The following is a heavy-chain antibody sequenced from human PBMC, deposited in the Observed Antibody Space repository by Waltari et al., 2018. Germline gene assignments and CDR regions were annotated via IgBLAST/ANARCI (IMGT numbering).Heavy chain of an antibody. V-gene: IGHV4-4*02. D-gene: IGHD2-15*01. Sequence: NLGNWVRQSPGTGLEGIGQGHDSGKTNYNPSFAGRVTVSFDTSTYHVALKMTSATAADTALYYCARDRGRGLYLDTWGQGILVTVSP. CDR2: GHDSGKT. J-gene: IGHJ4*02. CDR1: NL. CDR3: ARDRGRGLYLDT.